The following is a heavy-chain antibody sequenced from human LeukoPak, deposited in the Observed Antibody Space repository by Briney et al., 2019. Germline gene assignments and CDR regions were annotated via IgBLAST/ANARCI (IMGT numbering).Heavy chain of an antibody. V-gene: IGHV4-34*01. D-gene: IGHD1-26*01. Sequence: SETLSLTCAVYGGSFSGYYWSWIREPPGKGLEWIGEINHSGSTNYNPSLKSRVTISVDTSKNQFSLKLSSVTAADTAVYYCARGREGPANYYGMDVWGKGTTVTVSS. J-gene: IGHJ6*04. CDR2: INHSGST. CDR3: ARGREGPANYYGMDV. CDR1: GGSFSGYY.